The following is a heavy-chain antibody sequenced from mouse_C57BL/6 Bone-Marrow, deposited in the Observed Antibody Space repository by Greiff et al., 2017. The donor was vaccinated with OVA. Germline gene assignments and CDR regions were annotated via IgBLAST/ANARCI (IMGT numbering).Heavy chain of an antibody. Sequence: QVQLQQSGAELVRPGPSVKLSCKASGYTFTNYWMHWVKQRPGQGLEWIGVIAPTDSNINYNQKFKGRATLTVDKSSSTAYMQLNSLTSEDSAVYYCASYGSRRYVHFWGRGTALTVTA. CDR3: ASYGSRRYVHF. CDR1: GYTFTNYW. V-gene: IGHV1-59*01. CDR2: IAPTDSNI. D-gene: IGHD1-1*01. J-gene: IGHJ2*01.